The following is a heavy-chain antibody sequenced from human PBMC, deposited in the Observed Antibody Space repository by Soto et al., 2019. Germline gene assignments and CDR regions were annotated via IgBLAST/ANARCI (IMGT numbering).Heavy chain of an antibody. CDR1: GGTFSSYA. CDR3: ARDAYYYGSGSRTAIDY. J-gene: IGHJ4*02. D-gene: IGHD3-10*01. V-gene: IGHV1-69*13. Sequence: ASVKVSCKASGGTFSSYAISWVRQAPGQGLEWMGGIIPIFGTANYAQKFQGRVTITADESTSTAYMELSSLRSEDTAVYYCARDAYYYGSGSRTAIDYWGQGTLVTVP. CDR2: IIPIFGTA.